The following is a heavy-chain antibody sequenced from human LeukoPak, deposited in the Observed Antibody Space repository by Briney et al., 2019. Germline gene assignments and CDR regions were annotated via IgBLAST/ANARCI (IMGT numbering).Heavy chain of an antibody. D-gene: IGHD2-2*01. V-gene: IGHV4-39*07. CDR1: GGSISSSSYY. CDR3: AREGLWDIVVVPAAMSVPDAFDI. Sequence: PSETLSLTCIVSGGSISSSSYYWSWIRQPPGKGLEWIGETNHSGSTNYNPSLKSRVTISVDTSKNQFSLKLSSVTAADTAVYYCAREGLWDIVVVPAAMSVPDAFDIWGQGTMVTVSS. CDR2: TNHSGST. J-gene: IGHJ3*02.